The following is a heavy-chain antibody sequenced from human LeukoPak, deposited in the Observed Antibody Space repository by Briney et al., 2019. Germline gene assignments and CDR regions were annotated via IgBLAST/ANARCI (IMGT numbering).Heavy chain of an antibody. Sequence: SETLSLTCALYGGSFNDYYWSWIRRPPGKGLEWIGEINRSGSANYNPSLKSRVTISVDTSKNQFSLMLSSVTAADTAVYYCASLHQVRGLTVFDYWGQGTLVTVSS. D-gene: IGHD3-10*01. V-gene: IGHV4-34*01. CDR1: GGSFNDYY. J-gene: IGHJ4*02. CDR3: ASLHQVRGLTVFDY. CDR2: INRSGSA.